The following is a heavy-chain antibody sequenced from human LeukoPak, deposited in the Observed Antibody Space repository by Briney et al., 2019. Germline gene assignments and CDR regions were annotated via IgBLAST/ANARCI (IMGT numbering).Heavy chain of an antibody. CDR1: GGTFGSFA. D-gene: IGHD3-10*01. CDR2: IIPIFATT. V-gene: IGHV1-69*13. Sequence: SVKVSCKTSGGTFGSFAFGWVRQAPGHGLEWMGGIIPIFATTNYAQEFQGRVSITADESTSTVYMELSRLRSDDTAVYYCTRDNGTLLWFGSLPKNFDYWGQGTLVTVSS. J-gene: IGHJ4*02. CDR3: TRDNGTLLWFGSLPKNFDY.